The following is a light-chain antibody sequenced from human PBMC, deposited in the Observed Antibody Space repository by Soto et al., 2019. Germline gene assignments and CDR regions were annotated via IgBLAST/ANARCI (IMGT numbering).Light chain of an antibody. CDR2: RTD. CDR1: SSTFANNY. CDR3: AAYTGNWNGPV. J-gene: IGLJ2*01. Sequence: QSALTQPPSVSGTPGQRVSISCSGDSSTFANNYVHWYQQVPGAAPKLLMYRTDQRPSGVPERFSGSKSGTSASLTISSLRPEDEAQYYCAAYTGNWNGPVFGGGTKLTVL. V-gene: IGLV1-47*01.